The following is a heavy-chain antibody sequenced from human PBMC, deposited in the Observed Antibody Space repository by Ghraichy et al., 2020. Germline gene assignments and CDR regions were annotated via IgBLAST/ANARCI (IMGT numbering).Heavy chain of an antibody. CDR2: IRYDGSNK. Sequence: GGSLRLSCAASGFTFSSYGMHWARQAPGKGLEWVAFIRYDGSNKYYADSVKGRFTISRDNSKNTLYLQMNSLRAEDTAVYYCAKDLGPGVVVVPAAMGADYWGQGTLVTVSS. D-gene: IGHD2-2*01. CDR3: AKDLGPGVVVVPAAMGADY. CDR1: GFTFSSYG. V-gene: IGHV3-30*02. J-gene: IGHJ4*02.